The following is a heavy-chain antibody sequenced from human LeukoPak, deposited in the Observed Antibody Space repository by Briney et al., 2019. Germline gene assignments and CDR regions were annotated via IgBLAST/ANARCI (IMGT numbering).Heavy chain of an antibody. V-gene: IGHV4-59*01. CDR2: IYYSGST. J-gene: IGHJ4*02. D-gene: IGHD3-10*01. CDR1: GGSISDYY. CDR3: ASGFGYYFDY. Sequence: SETLSLTCTVSGGSISDYYWSWIRQPPGKGPEWIGYIYYSGSTNYNPSLKSRVTISVDTSKNQFSLKLNSVTAADTAVYHCASGFGYYFDYWGQGTLVTVSS.